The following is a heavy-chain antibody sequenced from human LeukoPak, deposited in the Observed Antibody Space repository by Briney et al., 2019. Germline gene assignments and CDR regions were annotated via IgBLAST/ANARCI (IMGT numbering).Heavy chain of an antibody. CDR3: TTLIVVPAAPIDY. V-gene: IGHV3-15*01. D-gene: IGHD2-2*01. CDR1: GFTFSNAW. CDR2: IKSKTDGGTT. Sequence: GGSLRLSCAASGFTFSNAWMSWVRQAPGKGLEWVGRIKSKTDGGTTDYAAPVKGRFTISRDDSKNTLYLQMNSLKTEDTAVYHCTTLIVVPAAPIDYWGQGTLVTVSS. J-gene: IGHJ4*02.